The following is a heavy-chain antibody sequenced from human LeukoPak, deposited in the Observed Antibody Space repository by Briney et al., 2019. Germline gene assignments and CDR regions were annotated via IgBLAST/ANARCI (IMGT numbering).Heavy chain of an antibody. CDR2: MSGGGGST. D-gene: IGHD1-7*01. V-gene: IGHV3-23*01. Sequence: PGGFLRLSCAASGFTFSSYGMSWVRQAPGKGLEWVSVMSGGGGSTYDADSVKGRFTISRDNSKNTLYLQMNSLRAEDTAVYYCARDSGAWNWVFDYWGQGTLVTVSS. J-gene: IGHJ4*02. CDR3: ARDSGAWNWVFDY. CDR1: GFTFSSYG.